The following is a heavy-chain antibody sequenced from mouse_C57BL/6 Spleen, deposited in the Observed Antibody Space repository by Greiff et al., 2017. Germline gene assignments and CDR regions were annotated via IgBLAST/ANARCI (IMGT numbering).Heavy chain of an antibody. CDR2: IYPGDGDT. CDR1: GYAFSSSW. CDR3: ANNYYGSTFYAMDY. D-gene: IGHD1-1*01. J-gene: IGHJ4*01. V-gene: IGHV1-82*01. Sequence: QVQLQQSGPELVKPGASVKISCKASGYAFSSSWMNWVKQRPGKGLEWIGRIYPGDGDTNYNGKFKGKATLTADKSSSTAYMQRSSLTSEDSAVYFCANNYYGSTFYAMDYWGQGTSVTVSS.